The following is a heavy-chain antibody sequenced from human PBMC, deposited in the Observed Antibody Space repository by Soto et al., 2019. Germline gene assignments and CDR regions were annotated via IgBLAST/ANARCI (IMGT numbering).Heavy chain of an antibody. CDR2: ITSSSYSI. J-gene: IGHJ3*02. CDR1: GFTLGSYS. Sequence: GGSLRLSCAASGFTLGSYSMNWVRQAPGKGLEWVSYITSSSYSIYYADSVRGRFTISRDNPKNSLYLQMNSLRAEDTAVYYCARDLAVAGTGEPAGFDIWGQGTMVT. CDR3: ARDLAVAGTGEPAGFDI. D-gene: IGHD6-19*01. V-gene: IGHV3-21*01.